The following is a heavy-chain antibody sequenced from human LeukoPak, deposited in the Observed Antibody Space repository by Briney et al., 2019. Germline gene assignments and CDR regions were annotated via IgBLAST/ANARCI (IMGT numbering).Heavy chain of an antibody. V-gene: IGHV3-33*01. CDR2: IWYDGSNK. D-gene: IGHD6-13*01. J-gene: IGHJ4*02. CDR1: GFTFSSYG. Sequence: GGSLRLSCAASGFTFSSYGMHWVRQAPGKGLEWVAVIWYDGSNKYYADSVKGRFTISRDNSMNTLYLQMNSLRAEDTAVYYCARDLRDSSSWYPGYWGQGTLVTVSS. CDR3: ARDLRDSSSWYPGY.